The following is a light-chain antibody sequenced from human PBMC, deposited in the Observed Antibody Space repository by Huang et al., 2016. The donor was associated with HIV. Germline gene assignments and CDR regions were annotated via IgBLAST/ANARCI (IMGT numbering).Light chain of an antibody. Sequence: EVVLTQSPATLSLSPGERAILSCRASQGVSSSFAWYQQKPGQAPRLLIYAASVRATGIPARFSGSASGTDFTLTISSLEPEDFAVYYCQQRRNWPPYTFGQGTKLEIK. CDR3: QQRRNWPPYT. V-gene: IGKV3-11*01. J-gene: IGKJ2*01. CDR2: AAS. CDR1: QGVSSS.